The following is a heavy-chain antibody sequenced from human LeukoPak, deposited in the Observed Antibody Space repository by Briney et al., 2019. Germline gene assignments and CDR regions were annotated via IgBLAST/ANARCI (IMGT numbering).Heavy chain of an antibody. J-gene: IGHJ3*02. CDR3: AKSQILWNDFIGAFDI. CDR2: ISHDGGNK. CDR1: GFAFSQFP. D-gene: IGHD1-1*01. V-gene: IGHV3-30*18. Sequence: PGGSLRLSCVASGFAFSQFPVHWVRQAPGKRLEWVAFISHDGGNKKYGDSVKGRFTISRDNSKNTLYLQMNSLRAEDTAVYYCAKSQILWNDFIGAFDIWGQGTMVTVSS.